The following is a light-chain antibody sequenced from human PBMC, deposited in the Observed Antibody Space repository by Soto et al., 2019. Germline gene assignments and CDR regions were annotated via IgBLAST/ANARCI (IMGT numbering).Light chain of an antibody. CDR1: SSNIGNNY. CDR3: GTGDSSLSAYV. CDR2: DNN. J-gene: IGLJ1*01. V-gene: IGLV1-51*01. Sequence: QSALTQPPSVSAAPGQKVTISCSGSSSNIGNNYVSWYQHLPGTAPKLLIYDNNKRPSGIPDRFSGSKSGTSATLGITGLQTGDEADYYCGTGDSSLSAYVFGTGTKVTVL.